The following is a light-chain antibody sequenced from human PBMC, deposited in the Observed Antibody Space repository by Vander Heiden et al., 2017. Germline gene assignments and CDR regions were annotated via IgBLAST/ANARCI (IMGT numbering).Light chain of an antibody. CDR1: QSISSY. J-gene: IGKJ1*01. CDR3: QQYNSYSRT. CDR2: KAS. V-gene: IGKV1-5*03. Sequence: DIQMTQSPSTLSASVGDRVTITCRASQSISSYLAWYQQKPGKAPKLLIYKASSLEGGVPSRFSGSGSGTEFTLTISSLQPEDFATYYCQQYNSYSRTFGEGTKVEIK.